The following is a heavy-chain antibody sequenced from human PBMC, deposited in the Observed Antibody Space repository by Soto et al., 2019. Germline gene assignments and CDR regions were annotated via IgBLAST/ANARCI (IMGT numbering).Heavy chain of an antibody. D-gene: IGHD1-26*01. Sequence: GQLLETGGGMVQTGGSLRLSCAASGFTFSSFAMNWVRLPPGRGLEWVAAVTSSASSTHYADSVKGRFTISKDNSKNTLYIQINILRADDTAVYYCAKVGAVVLDPFDVWVQGTMVTVSS. CDR1: GFTFSSFA. V-gene: IGHV3-23*01. CDR3: AKVGAVVLDPFDV. J-gene: IGHJ3*01. CDR2: VTSSASST.